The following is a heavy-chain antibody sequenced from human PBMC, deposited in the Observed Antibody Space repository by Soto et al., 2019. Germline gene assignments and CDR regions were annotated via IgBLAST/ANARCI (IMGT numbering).Heavy chain of an antibody. D-gene: IGHD2-21*02. V-gene: IGHV4-31*03. CDR1: GGSISSGGYY. Sequence: PSQTLSLTCTVSGGSISSGGYYWSWIRQHPGKGLEWIGEINHSGSTYYHPSLKSRVTISVDTSKNQFSLNLSSVSAADTAVYFCARLEVTSADSFDVWGPGTMVTVSS. J-gene: IGHJ3*01. CDR3: ARLEVTSADSFDV. CDR2: INHSGST.